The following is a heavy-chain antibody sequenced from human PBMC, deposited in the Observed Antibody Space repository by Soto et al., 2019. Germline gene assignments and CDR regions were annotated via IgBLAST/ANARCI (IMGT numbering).Heavy chain of an antibody. V-gene: IGHV3-23*01. CDR3: AKDMTVVTFGY. CDR2: ISGSGTTT. Sequence: GGSLRLSCAASGFTLSSYTMSWVRQAPGKGLEWVSTISGSGTTTYYADSVKGRFTMSRDNSKNTLYLQMNSLRAEDTAVYYCAKDMTVVTFGYWGKGTLVTVSS. D-gene: IGHD4-4*01. J-gene: IGHJ4*02. CDR1: GFTLSSYT.